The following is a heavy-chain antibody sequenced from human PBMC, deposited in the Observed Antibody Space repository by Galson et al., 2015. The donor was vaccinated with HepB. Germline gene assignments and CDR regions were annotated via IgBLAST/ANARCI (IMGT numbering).Heavy chain of an antibody. CDR1: GFTFSNAW. Sequence: SLRLSCAASGFTFSNAWMSWVRQAPGKGLEWVGRIKSKTDGGTTDYAAPVKGRFTISRDDSKNTLYLQMNSLKTEDTAVYYCTPGGWELLEGLDYWGQGPLVTVSS. V-gene: IGHV3-15*01. CDR3: TPGGWELLEGLDY. CDR2: IKSKTDGGTT. D-gene: IGHD1-26*01. J-gene: IGHJ4*02.